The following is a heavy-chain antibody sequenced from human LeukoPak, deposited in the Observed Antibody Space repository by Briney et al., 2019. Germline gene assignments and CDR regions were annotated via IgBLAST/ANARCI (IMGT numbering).Heavy chain of an antibody. J-gene: IGHJ4*02. CDR2: ISGGGDST. D-gene: IGHD6-19*01. CDR3: ARGDSSGYYYFDY. V-gene: IGHV3-23*01. CDR1: GFTLSSYA. Sequence: QPGGSLRLSCAASGFTLSSYAMSWVRQAPGKGLESVSAISGGGDSTYYADSVKGRFTISRDNSKNTLYLQMNSLRAEDTAVYYCARGDSSGYYYFDYWGQGTLVTVSS.